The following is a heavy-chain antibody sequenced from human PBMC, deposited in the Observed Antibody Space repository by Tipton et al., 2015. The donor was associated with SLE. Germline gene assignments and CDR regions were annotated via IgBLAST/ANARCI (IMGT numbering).Heavy chain of an antibody. Sequence: TLSLTCAVYGGSFSGYYWSWIRQPPGKGLEWIGEINHSGSTNYNPSLKSRVTISVDTSKNQFSLKLSSVTAAGTAVYYCARGLYDILTGYYFDYWGQGTLVTVSS. J-gene: IGHJ4*02. V-gene: IGHV4-34*01. CDR3: ARGLYDILTGYYFDY. CDR2: INHSGST. D-gene: IGHD3-9*01. CDR1: GGSFSGYY.